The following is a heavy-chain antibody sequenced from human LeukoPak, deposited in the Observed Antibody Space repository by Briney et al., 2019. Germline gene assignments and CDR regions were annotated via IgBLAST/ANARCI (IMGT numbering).Heavy chain of an antibody. J-gene: IGHJ5*02. V-gene: IGHV3-66*01. CDR2: IYSGGST. CDR3: ARDPLSYYYDSSGS. CDR1: GFTVSSNY. D-gene: IGHD3-22*01. Sequence: GGSLRLSCAASGFTVSSNYMSWVRQAPGKGLEWVSVIYSGGSTYYADSVKGRFTISRDNSKNTLYLQMNSLRAEDTAVYYCARDPLSYYYDSSGSWGQGTLVTASS.